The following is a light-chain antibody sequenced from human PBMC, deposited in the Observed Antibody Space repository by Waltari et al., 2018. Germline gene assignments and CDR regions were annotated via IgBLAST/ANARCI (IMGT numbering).Light chain of an antibody. CDR1: TSDVGNYDL. CDR2: EVI. Sequence: QSALTQPAHVSGTPGQSITISCTGTTSDVGNYDLVPWYQTHPGKAPELLMCEVIKRPSGVASRFSGSKSGNTASLTISGLQGEDEADYYCCSYAGRGTYVFGSGTKVTVL. V-gene: IGLV2-23*02. CDR3: CSYAGRGTYV. J-gene: IGLJ1*01.